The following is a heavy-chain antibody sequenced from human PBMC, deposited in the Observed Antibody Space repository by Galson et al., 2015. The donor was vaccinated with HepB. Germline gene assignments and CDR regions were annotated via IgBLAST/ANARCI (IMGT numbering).Heavy chain of an antibody. V-gene: IGHV3-43*01. D-gene: IGHD1-26*01. J-gene: IGHJ4*02. Sequence: SLRLSCAASGFPFDSYNMHWVRQAPGKGLEWVSLITGDGGSRVYADSVKGRFTISRDNSKNSLYLQMNSLRTEDTALYYCAKDISGSIDYWGQGTLVTVSS. CDR1: GFPFDSYN. CDR2: ITGDGGSR. CDR3: AKDISGSIDY.